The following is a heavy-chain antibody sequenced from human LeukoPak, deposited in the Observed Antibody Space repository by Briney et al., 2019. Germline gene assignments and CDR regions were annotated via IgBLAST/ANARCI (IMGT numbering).Heavy chain of an antibody. J-gene: IGHJ4*02. CDR2: IFDGGGIQ. D-gene: IGHD1-14*01. Sequence: GGSLRLSCAASGFTFSSYAMSWVRQGPGKGLEWVAVIFDGGGIQYYADSVKGRFIVSRDNPKNTLYLQMNSLRAEDTAVYYCPRAPPGTAGQDSPARDTLDYWGQGTLVTVSS. V-gene: IGHV3-23*01. CDR1: GFTFSSYA. CDR3: PRAPPGTAGQDSPARDTLDY.